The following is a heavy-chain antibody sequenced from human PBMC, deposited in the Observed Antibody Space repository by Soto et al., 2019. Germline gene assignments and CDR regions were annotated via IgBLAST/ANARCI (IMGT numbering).Heavy chain of an antibody. V-gene: IGHV4-34*01. CDR2: INHSGST. CDR1: GGSFSGYY. Sequence: PSETLSLTCAVYGGSFSGYYWSWIRQPPGKGLELIGEINHSGSTNYNPSLKSRVTISVDTSKNQFSLKLSSVTAADTAVYYCARGRRGLGYCSSTSCYGNFDYWGQGTLVTVSS. D-gene: IGHD2-2*01. CDR3: ARGRRGLGYCSSTSCYGNFDY. J-gene: IGHJ4*02.